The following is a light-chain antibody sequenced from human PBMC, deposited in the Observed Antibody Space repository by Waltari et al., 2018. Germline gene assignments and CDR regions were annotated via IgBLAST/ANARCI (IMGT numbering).Light chain of an antibody. CDR1: SSDVGGYNY. CDR2: DVS. V-gene: IGLV2-14*03. J-gene: IGLJ2*01. Sequence: QSALTQPASVSGSPGQSLTISCTGTSSDVGGYNYVSWYQQHPGKAPKLMIYDVSNRPSGVSNRFSGSKSGNTASLTISGLQAEDEADYYCSSYTCSSTLVFGGGTKLTVL. CDR3: SSYTCSSTLV.